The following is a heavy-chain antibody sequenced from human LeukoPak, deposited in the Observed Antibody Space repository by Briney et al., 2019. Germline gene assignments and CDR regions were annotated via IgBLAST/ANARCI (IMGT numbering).Heavy chain of an antibody. D-gene: IGHD3-10*01. Sequence: ASVKVSCKASGYTFTGYYMHWVRQAPGQGLDWMGRINPNSGGTNYAQKFQGRVTMTRDTSISTAYMELSRLRSDDTAVYYCARDVPKAGTNGDYWGQGTLVTVSS. CDR3: ARDVPKAGTNGDY. J-gene: IGHJ4*02. CDR2: INPNSGGT. CDR1: GYTFTGYY. V-gene: IGHV1-2*06.